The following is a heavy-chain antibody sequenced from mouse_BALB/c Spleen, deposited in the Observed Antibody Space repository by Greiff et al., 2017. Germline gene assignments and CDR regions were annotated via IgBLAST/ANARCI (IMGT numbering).Heavy chain of an antibody. D-gene: IGHD2-14*01. CDR2: INPSSGYT. CDR3: ARGMAYYRYGDWYFEV. J-gene: IGHJ1*01. Sequence: QVQLQQSAAELARPGASVKMSCKASGYTFTSYTMHWVKQRPGQGLEWIGYINPSSGYTEYNQKFKDKTTLTADKSSSTAYMQLSSLTSEDSAVYYCARGMAYYRYGDWYFEVWGAGTTVTVSS. V-gene: IGHV1-4*02. CDR1: GYTFTSYT.